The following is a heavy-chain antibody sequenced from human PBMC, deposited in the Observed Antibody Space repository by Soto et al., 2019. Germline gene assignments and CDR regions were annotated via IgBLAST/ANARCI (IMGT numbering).Heavy chain of an antibody. Sequence: GSLRLSCAAPGFTFSSYWMHWVRQAPGKGLVWVSRINSDGSSTSYADSVKGRFTISRDNAKNTLYLQMNSLRAEDTAVYYCASGHGLAAAGTGVYYYYGMDVWGQGTTVTVSS. CDR3: ASGHGLAAAGTGVYYYYGMDV. CDR1: GFTFSSYW. V-gene: IGHV3-74*01. CDR2: INSDGSST. D-gene: IGHD6-13*01. J-gene: IGHJ6*02.